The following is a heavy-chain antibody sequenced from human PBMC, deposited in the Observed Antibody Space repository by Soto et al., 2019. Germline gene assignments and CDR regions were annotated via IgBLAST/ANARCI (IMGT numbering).Heavy chain of an antibody. J-gene: IGHJ4*02. V-gene: IGHV4-39*01. D-gene: IGHD6-19*01. CDR3: ARLGSSGWYQGSYFDY. CDR1: GGSITRNNHY. CDR2: ILYSGST. Sequence: QLQLQESGPGLVKPSETLSLTCIVSGGSITRNNHYWGWIRQSPGKGLEWIGSILYSGSTNYNPPLKTRVPLSVETHKTQFSLKRTAVTAADTALYSGARLGSSGWYQGSYFDYWGQGTLVTVSS.